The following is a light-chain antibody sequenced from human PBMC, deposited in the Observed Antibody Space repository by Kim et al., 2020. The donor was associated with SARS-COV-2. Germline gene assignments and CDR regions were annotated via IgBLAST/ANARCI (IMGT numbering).Light chain of an antibody. CDR3: A. V-gene: IGKV1-33*01. J-gene: IGKJ4*01. Sequence: DIQMTQSPSSLSASVGDRVTITCQASQDISNYLNWYQQKPGKAPKLLIYDASNLETGVPSRFSGSGSGTDFTFTISSLQPEDIATYIWAFGGGTKVDIK. CDR2: DAS. CDR1: QDISNY.